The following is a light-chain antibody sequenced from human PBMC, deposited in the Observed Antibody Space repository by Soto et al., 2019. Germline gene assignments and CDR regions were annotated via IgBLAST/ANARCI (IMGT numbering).Light chain of an antibody. V-gene: IGKV1-39*01. CDR3: QQSYATLT. Sequence: DIQMTQSPSSVSASVGDRVTITCRASQSISRYLNWYQQKAGKAPKLLIHSASNLHSGVSSRFSGTGAGTDLTLSITSLHPDDFTTYYCQQSYATLTFGGGTRVEI. CDR1: QSISRY. J-gene: IGKJ4*01. CDR2: SAS.